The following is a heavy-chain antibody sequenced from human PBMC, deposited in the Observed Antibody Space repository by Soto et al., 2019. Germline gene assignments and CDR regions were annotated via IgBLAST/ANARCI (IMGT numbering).Heavy chain of an antibody. CDR1: GFTFSNYG. D-gene: IGHD6-13*01. CDR3: AKDQGSSWYEIDY. V-gene: IGHV3-30*18. CDR2: ISYDGSKK. J-gene: IGHJ4*02. Sequence: GRSLRLSCAASGFTFSNYGMHWVRQAPGKGLEWVALISYDGSKKYYADSVKGRFTISRDNSKNTLYLQMNSLRAEDTAVYYCAKDQGSSWYEIDYWGQGTLVTVSS.